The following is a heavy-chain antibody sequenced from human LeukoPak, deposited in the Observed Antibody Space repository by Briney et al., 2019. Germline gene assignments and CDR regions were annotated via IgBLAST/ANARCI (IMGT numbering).Heavy chain of an antibody. V-gene: IGHV6-1*01. CDR1: GDSVSRNSAA. J-gene: IGHJ4*02. Sequence: QTLSLTCAISGDSVSRNSAAWNWIRQSPSRGLEWLGRTYYRSKWYNDYAESVKSRITINPDTSKNQFSLKLSSVTAADTAVYYCARREGYSYGKIDYWGQGTLVTVSS. CDR2: TYYRSKWYN. D-gene: IGHD5-18*01. CDR3: ARREGYSYGKIDY.